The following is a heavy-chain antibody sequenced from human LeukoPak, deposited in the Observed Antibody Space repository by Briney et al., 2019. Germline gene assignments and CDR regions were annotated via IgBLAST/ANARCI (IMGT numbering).Heavy chain of an antibody. J-gene: IGHJ4*02. CDR3: ATSDRYKRGGSY. Sequence: PGGSLRLSCAAAGFTFSSYGMHWVRQAPGKGLKWGVLISDDGNDKYYADSVKGRFTNSRDNSNNTPALQMDSLRAEDTAVYYCATSDRYKRGGSYWGQGTLVTVSS. V-gene: IGHV3-30*03. CDR1: GFTFSSYG. CDR2: ISDDGNDK. D-gene: IGHD5-24*01.